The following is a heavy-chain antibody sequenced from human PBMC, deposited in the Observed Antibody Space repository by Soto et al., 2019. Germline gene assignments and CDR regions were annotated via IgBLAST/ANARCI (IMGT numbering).Heavy chain of an antibody. V-gene: IGHV4-39*07. CDR3: ARWRGNGFGIDY. J-gene: IGHJ4*02. D-gene: IGHD3-3*01. Sequence: PSETLSLTCTVSGGSISSSSYYWGWIRQPPGKGLEWIGSIYYSGSTYYNPSLKSRVTISVDTSKNQFSLKLSSVTAADTAVYYCARWRGNGFGIDYWGQGTLVTVSS. CDR1: GGSISSSSYY. CDR2: IYYSGST.